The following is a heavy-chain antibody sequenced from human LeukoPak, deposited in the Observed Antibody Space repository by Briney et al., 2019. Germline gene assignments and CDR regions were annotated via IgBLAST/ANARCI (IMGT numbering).Heavy chain of an antibody. J-gene: IGHJ4*02. D-gene: IGHD3-22*01. CDR1: GYTFTSYY. CDR3: ARVFAGYDSSGYSPPFDY. V-gene: IGHV1-46*01. CDR2: INPSGGST. Sequence: ASVKVSCKASGYTFTSYYMHWVRQAPGQGLEWMGIINPSGGSTSYAQKFQGRVTMTRDMSTSTVYMELSSLGSEDTAVYYCARVFAGYDSSGYSPPFDYWGQGTLVTVSS.